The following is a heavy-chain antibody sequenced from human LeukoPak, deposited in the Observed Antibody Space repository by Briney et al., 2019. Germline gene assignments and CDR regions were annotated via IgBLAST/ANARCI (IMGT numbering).Heavy chain of an antibody. D-gene: IGHD1-26*01. J-gene: IGHJ4*01. CDR1: GGSISSGSYY. CDR3: AKSAMVGATDMYYFAY. CDR2: IYTSGST. V-gene: IGHV4-61*02. Sequence: PSETLSLTCTVSGGSISSGSYYWSWIRQPAGKGLEWIGRIYTSGSTNYNPSLKSRVTISVDTSKNQFSLKLSSVTAADTAVYYCAKSAMVGATDMYYFAYWGQGALVTASS.